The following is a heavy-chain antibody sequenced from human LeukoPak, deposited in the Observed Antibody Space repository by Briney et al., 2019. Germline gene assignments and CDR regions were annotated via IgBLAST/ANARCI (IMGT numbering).Heavy chain of an antibody. CDR2: IWYDGSNK. D-gene: IGHD3-22*01. J-gene: IGHJ3*02. Sequence: GGSLRLSCAGPGFSVSSSYMSWVRQAPGKGLEWVAVIWYDGSNKYYADSVKGRFTISRDNSKNTLYLQMNSLRAEDTAVYYCARDSDPDYYDSSGLNAFDIWGQGTMVTVSS. CDR3: ARDSDPDYYDSSGLNAFDI. CDR1: GFSVSSSY. V-gene: IGHV3-33*08.